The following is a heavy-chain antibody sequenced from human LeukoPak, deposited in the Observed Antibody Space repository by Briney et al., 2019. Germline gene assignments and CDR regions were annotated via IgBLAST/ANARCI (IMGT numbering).Heavy chain of an antibody. D-gene: IGHD2-2*01. CDR3: AKDRYHPRVGSYYFDY. V-gene: IGHV3-23*01. Sequence: PGGSLRLSCAASGFTFSSYAMSWVRQAPGKGLEWVSAISGSGGSTYYADSVKGRFTISRDNSKNTLYLQMNSPRAEDTAVYYCAKDRYHPRVGSYYFDYWGQGTLVTVSS. CDR1: GFTFSSYA. CDR2: ISGSGGST. J-gene: IGHJ4*02.